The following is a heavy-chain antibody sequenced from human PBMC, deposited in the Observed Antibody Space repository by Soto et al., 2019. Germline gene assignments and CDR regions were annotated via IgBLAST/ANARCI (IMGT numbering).Heavy chain of an antibody. CDR1: GYTFTGYY. D-gene: IGHD2-2*01. CDR2: INPDSGGT. CDR3: ARPYCSSTSCHGWFAP. V-gene: IGHV1-2*02. J-gene: IGHJ5*02. Sequence: QVQLVQSGAEVKKPGASVKVSCKASGYTFTGYYMYWVRQAPGQGLEWMGWINPDSGGTNYAQNFQGRVTMTRDTSISTAYIELTRLTSDDTAVYYCARPYCSSTSCHGWFAPWGQGALVTVSS.